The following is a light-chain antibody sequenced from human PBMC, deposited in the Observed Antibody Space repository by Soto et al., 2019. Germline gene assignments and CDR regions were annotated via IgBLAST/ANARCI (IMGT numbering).Light chain of an antibody. V-gene: IGKV1-5*01. CDR2: DAS. CDR3: QQYNSYPLT. CDR1: QSISSW. Sequence: DIQMTQFPSTLSASEGDRVTITCRASQSISSWLAWYQQKPGKAPKLLIYDASSLESGVPSRFSGSGSGTEFTLTISSLQPDDFATYYCQQYNSYPLTFGGGTKVDIK. J-gene: IGKJ4*01.